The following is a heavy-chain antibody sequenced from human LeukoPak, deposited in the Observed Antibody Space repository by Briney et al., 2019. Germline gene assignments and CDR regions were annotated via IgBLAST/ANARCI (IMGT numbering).Heavy chain of an antibody. V-gene: IGHV4-34*01. CDR2: INHSGST. CDR1: GGSFSGYY. J-gene: IGHJ4*02. Sequence: SETLSLTCAVYGGSFSGYYWSWIRQPPGKGLEWIGEINHSGSTNYNPSLKSRVAISVDTSKNQFSLKLSSVTAADTAVYYCARAGSLSTGTTGFDYWGQGTLVTVSS. D-gene: IGHD1-1*01. CDR3: ARAGSLSTGTTGFDY.